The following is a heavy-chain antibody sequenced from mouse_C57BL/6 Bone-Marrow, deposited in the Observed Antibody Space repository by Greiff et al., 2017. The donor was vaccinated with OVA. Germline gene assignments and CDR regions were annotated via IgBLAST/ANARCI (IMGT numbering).Heavy chain of an antibody. CDR2: IRNKANGYTT. V-gene: IGHV7-3*01. D-gene: IGHD6-5*01. Sequence: DVQLVESGGGLVQPGGSLSLSCAASGFTFTDYYMSWVRQPPGKALEWLGFIRNKANGYTTEYSASVKGRFTISRDNSQSILYLQMNALRAEDSATYYCARYRAYLFDYWGQGTTLTVSS. J-gene: IGHJ2*01. CDR1: GFTFTDYY. CDR3: ARYRAYLFDY.